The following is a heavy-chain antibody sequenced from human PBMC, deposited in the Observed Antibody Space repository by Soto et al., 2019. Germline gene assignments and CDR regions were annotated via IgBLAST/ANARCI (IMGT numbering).Heavy chain of an antibody. CDR3: ARRGYGLSFDY. CDR2: ISGNGDST. CDR1: GFTFSSYA. J-gene: IGHJ4*02. D-gene: IGHD3-10*01. Sequence: EVQLVESGGGLVQPGGSLRLSCAASGFTFSSYAMHWVRQAPGKGLEYVSVISGNGDSTYYAKSVKGRSTISRDNSKNPLYLPMGSLRTEDMAVYYCARRGYGLSFDYWGQGTLVTFSS. V-gene: IGHV3-64*01.